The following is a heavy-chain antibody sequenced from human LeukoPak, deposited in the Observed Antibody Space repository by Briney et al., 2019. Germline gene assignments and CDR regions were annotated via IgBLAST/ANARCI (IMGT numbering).Heavy chain of an antibody. CDR2: IWYDGSNK. D-gene: IGHD5-18*01. CDR1: GFTFSSYG. CDR3: ARDQGYTAIGP. Sequence: SGGSLRLSCAASGFTFSSYGMHWVRQAPGKGLEWVAVIWYDGSNKYYADSVKGRFTISRDNSKNTLYLQMNSLRAEDTAVYYCARDQGYTAIGPWGQGTLVTVSS. V-gene: IGHV3-33*01. J-gene: IGHJ5*02.